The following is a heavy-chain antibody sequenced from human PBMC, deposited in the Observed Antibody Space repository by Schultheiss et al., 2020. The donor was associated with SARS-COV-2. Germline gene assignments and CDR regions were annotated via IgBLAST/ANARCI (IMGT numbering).Heavy chain of an antibody. CDR3: ARAQGSSSWSFYYGMDV. J-gene: IGHJ6*02. Sequence: GGSLRLSCAASGFTFSSYSMNWVRQAPGKGLEWVSSISSSSSYIYYADSVKGRFTISRDNAKNSLYLQMNSLRAEDTAVYYCARAQGSSSWSFYYGMDVWGQGTTVTVSS. V-gene: IGHV3-21*01. CDR1: GFTFSSYS. CDR2: ISSSSSYI. D-gene: IGHD6-6*01.